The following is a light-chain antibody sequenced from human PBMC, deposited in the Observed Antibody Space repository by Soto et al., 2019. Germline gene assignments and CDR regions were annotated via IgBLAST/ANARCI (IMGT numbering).Light chain of an antibody. CDR2: SAS. J-gene: IGKJ1*01. Sequence: AIQMTQSPSSVSASVCDRVTITCRASQAIRNELGWYQQKPGNAPKLMISSASSLKSGVTSRCSGSVAGTDFILTISGLQHEEFASYFCLQGCSYPRTFGQGTKV. CDR3: LQGCSYPRT. CDR1: QAIRNE. V-gene: IGKV1-6*01.